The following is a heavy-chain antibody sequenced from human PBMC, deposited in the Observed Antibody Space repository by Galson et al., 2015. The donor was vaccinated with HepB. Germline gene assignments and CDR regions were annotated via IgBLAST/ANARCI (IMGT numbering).Heavy chain of an antibody. V-gene: IGHV1-18*01. CDR3: ARSPAAYDYIWGSYYYFDY. D-gene: IGHD3-16*01. Sequence: SVKVSCKASGYTFTSYGISWVRQAPGQGLEWMGWISAYNGNTNYAQKLQGRVTLTTDTSTSTAYMELRSLRSDDTAVYYCARSPAAYDYIWGSYYYFDYWGQGTLVTVSS. J-gene: IGHJ4*02. CDR1: GYTFTSYG. CDR2: ISAYNGNT.